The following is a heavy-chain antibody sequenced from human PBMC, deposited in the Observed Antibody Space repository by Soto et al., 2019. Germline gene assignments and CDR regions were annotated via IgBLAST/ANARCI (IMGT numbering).Heavy chain of an antibody. J-gene: IGHJ4*02. D-gene: IGHD1-26*01. CDR1: GFTLSYYW. Sequence: EVQLVESGGGLVQPGGSLRLSCTASGFTLSYYWMHWVRQAPGKRLVWVSGINSDGSTTNYADSVKGRFTISRDNAKNTLYLEMNSLRAEDTAVYYGANFYSGSYSTCWGQGTLVTVSS. CDR2: INSDGSTT. CDR3: ANFYSGSYSTC. V-gene: IGHV3-74*01.